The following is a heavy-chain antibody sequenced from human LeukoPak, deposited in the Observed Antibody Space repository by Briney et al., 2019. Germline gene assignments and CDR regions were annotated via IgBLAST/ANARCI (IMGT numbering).Heavy chain of an antibody. CDR1: GFTFSSYG. CDR2: ISYDGSNK. CDR3: ANKEWFGEFDY. D-gene: IGHD3-10*01. J-gene: IGHJ4*02. V-gene: IGHV3-30*18. Sequence: GRSLRLSCAASGFTFSSYGMHWVRQAPGKGLECVAVISYDGSNKYYADSVKGRFTISRDNSKNTLYLQMNSLRDEDTAVYYCANKEWFGEFDYWGQGTLVTVSS.